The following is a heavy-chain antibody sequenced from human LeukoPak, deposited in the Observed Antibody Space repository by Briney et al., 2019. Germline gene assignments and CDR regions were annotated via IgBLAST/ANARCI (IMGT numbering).Heavy chain of an antibody. J-gene: IGHJ4*02. D-gene: IGHD2-15*01. CDR3: ARDHVVDGLVFDY. V-gene: IGHV3-7*01. CDR2: INQYGSER. CDR1: GFTFSSHW. Sequence: QPGGSLRLSCAASGFTFSSHWMSWVRQAPGKGLEWVANINQYGSERNYVDSVKGRFTISRDNAKSSLYLQMNSLRAEDTAIYYCARDHVVDGLVFDYWGQGTLVTVSS.